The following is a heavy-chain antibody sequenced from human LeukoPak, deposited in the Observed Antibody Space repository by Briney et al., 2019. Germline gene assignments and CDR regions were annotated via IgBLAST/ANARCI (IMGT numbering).Heavy chain of an antibody. CDR2: VHYSGDT. D-gene: IGHD1-26*01. CDR1: GGSISGYY. V-gene: IGHV4-59*01. J-gene: IGHJ4*02. Sequence: PSETLSLTCTVSGGSISGYYWGWLRQPPGRGLEWIGYVHYSGDTIYNPSLKSRVTMSVDTSKNQFSLKLTSVTAADTASYYCARYSSGGNYFDHWGQGTLVTVSS. CDR3: ARYSSGGNYFDH.